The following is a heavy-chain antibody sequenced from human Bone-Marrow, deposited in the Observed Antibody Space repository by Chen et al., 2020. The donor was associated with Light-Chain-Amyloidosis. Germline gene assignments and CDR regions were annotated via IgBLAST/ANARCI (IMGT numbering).Heavy chain of an antibody. J-gene: IGHJ6*03. CDR3: ARSSSSWYEEYYYYYYYMDV. V-gene: IGHV4-59*12. CDR1: GASISNYY. CDR2: VYYSGST. D-gene: IGHD6-13*01. Sequence: QVQLQESGPGLVKPSETLSLTCTVSGASISNYYWSWIRQPPGKGLEWIGYVYYSGSTNYNPSLKSRVTISVDTSKNQLSLKLSSVTAADTAVYYCARSSSSWYEEYYYYYYYMDVGGKGTTVTVSS.